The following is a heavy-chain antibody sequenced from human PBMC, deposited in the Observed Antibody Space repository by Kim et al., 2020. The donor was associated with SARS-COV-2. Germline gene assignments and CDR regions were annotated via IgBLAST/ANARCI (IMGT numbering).Heavy chain of an antibody. CDR3: ARGNGYYYDMDV. Sequence: GGSLRLSCAASGFSFSGYEMNWVRQAPGKGLEWVSYITSGSTIDYADSVKGRFTISRDNAKNSLYLQMNSLRAEDTAVYYCARGNGYYYDMDVWGKGT. V-gene: IGHV3-48*03. J-gene: IGHJ6*03. CDR2: ITSGSTI. CDR1: GFSFSGYE. D-gene: IGHD2-8*01.